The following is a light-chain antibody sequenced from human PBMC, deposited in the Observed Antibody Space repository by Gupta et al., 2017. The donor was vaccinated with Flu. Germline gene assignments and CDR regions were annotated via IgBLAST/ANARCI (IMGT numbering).Light chain of an antibody. V-gene: IGKV3-20*01. J-gene: IGKJ2*01. CDR2: GAS. Sequence: GTLALAPGERATLSFRARQYVRDNYLAWYQQKPVQAPRLLMYGASTRATDIPDRFSGSGSGTDFTLTISILEPEDFAVYYCHQYSDFFYTFGQGTKLAIK. CDR3: HQYSDFFYT. CDR1: QYVRDNY.